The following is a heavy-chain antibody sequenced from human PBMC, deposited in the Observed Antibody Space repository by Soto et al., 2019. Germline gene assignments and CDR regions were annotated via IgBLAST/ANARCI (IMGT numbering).Heavy chain of an antibody. Sequence: ASVKVSCEASGYTFTSYYMHWVRQAPGQGLEWMGIINPSGGSTSYAQKFQGRVTMTRDTSTSTVYMELSSLRSEDTAVYYCARDARYYYDSSGFFAYGMDVWGQGTTVTVSS. CDR1: GYTFTSYY. CDR2: INPSGGST. J-gene: IGHJ6*02. CDR3: ARDARYYYDSSGFFAYGMDV. V-gene: IGHV1-46*01. D-gene: IGHD3-22*01.